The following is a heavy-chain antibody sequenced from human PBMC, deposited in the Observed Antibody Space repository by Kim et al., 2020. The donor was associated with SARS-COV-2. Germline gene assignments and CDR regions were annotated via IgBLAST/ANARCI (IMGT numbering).Heavy chain of an antibody. CDR3: AKGPLLRYFDWLSPFDY. Sequence: GGSLRLSCAASGFTFSSYGMHWVRQAPGKGLEWVAVISYDGSYKYSADSVKGRFTISRDNSKNMLYLQMTGLRTEDTAVYYCAKGPLLRYFDWLSPFDYGGQGTLVTVSS. CDR2: ISYDGSYK. D-gene: IGHD3-9*01. V-gene: IGHV3-30*18. CDR1: GFTFSSYG. J-gene: IGHJ4*02.